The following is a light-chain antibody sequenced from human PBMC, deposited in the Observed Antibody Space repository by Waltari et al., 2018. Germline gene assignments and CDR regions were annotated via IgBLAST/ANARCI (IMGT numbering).Light chain of an antibody. V-gene: IGLV2-11*01. J-gene: IGLJ1*01. Sequence: QSALTQPRSVSGSPGQSVAISCSGTSSDVGGYNYVFWYQQHPGKAPNLMIYDVTKRPGGVPDRFSGSKSGNTASLTISGLQADDEADYYCCSYAGRNIYVFGTGTKVTVL. CDR1: SSDVGGYNY. CDR2: DVT. CDR3: CSYAGRNIYV.